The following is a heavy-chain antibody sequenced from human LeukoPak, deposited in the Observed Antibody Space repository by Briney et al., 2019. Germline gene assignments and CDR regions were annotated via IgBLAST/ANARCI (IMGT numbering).Heavy chain of an antibody. J-gene: IGHJ4*02. D-gene: IGHD6-13*01. V-gene: IGHV4-61*02. CDR2: IQVSGGT. CDR3: ASSNWLRDANFDC. Sequence: SETLSLTCTVSGASISSGLYYWNWIRQPAGKGLEWIGRIQVSGGTTYNPSLKSRVTISVDTSKNQSSLRLTSVTAADTAVYFCASSNWLRDANFDCWGQGTLVTVSS. CDR1: GASISSGLYY.